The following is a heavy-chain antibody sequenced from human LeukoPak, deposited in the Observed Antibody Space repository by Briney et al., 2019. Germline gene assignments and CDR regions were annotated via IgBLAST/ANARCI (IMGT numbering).Heavy chain of an antibody. CDR2: INPNSGGT. V-gene: IGHV1-2*04. D-gene: IGHD3-10*01. CDR3: ARTRRITMVRGVIITPFYFDY. J-gene: IGHJ4*02. CDR1: GYTLTGYY. Sequence: ASVKVSCKASGYTLTGYYMHWVRQAPGQGLEWMGWINPNSGGTNYAQKFQGWVTMTRDTSISTAYMELSRLRSDDTAVYYCARTRRITMVRGVIITPFYFDYWGQGTLVTVSS.